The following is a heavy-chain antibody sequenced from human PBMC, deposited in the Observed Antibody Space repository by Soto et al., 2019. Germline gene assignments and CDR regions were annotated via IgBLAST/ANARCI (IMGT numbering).Heavy chain of an antibody. D-gene: IGHD4-17*01. J-gene: IGHJ4*02. CDR2: ISAYNGNT. CDR3: ARDLGLHDYGDYVNFDY. CDR1: GYTFTSYG. V-gene: IGHV1-18*01. Sequence: ASVKVSCKASGYTFTSYGISWVRQAPGQGLEWMGWISAYNGNTNYAQKLQGRVTMTTDTSTSTAYMELRSLRSDDTAVYYCARDLGLHDYGDYVNFDYWGQGTLVTVSS.